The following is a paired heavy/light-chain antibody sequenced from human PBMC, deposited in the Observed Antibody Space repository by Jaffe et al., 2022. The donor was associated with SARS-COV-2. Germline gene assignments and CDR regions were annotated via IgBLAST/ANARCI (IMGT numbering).Heavy chain of an antibody. CDR1: GGSISSGDYY. J-gene: IGHJ6*02. D-gene: IGHD6-13*01. CDR3: ARDPGIAAAGKVPYYYYYGMDV. V-gene: IGHV4-30-4*01. CDR2: IYYSGST. Sequence: QVQLQESGPGLVKPSQTLSLTCTVSGGSISSGDYYWSWIRQPPGKGLEWIGYIYYSGSTYYNPSLKSRVTISVDTSKNQFSLKLSSVTAADTAVYYCARDPGIAAAGKVPYYYYYGMDVWGQGTTVTVSS.
Light chain of an antibody. CDR1: QSVSSY. J-gene: IGKJ2*01. CDR3: QQRSNWPRA. CDR2: DAS. Sequence: EIVLTQSPATLSLSPGERATLSCRASQSVSSYLAWYQQKPGQAPRLLIYDASNRATGIPARFSGSGSGTDFTLTISSLEPEDFAVYYCQQRSNWPRAFGQGTKLEIK. V-gene: IGKV3-11*01.